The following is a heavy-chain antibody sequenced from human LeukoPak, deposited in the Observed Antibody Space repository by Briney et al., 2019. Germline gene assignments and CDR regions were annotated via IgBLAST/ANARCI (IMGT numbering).Heavy chain of an antibody. CDR2: IWFDGNNK. J-gene: IGHJ4*02. D-gene: IGHD6-19*01. Sequence: PGGSLRLSCVASGFSFSTYGMHWVRQAPGKGLEWVAVIWFDGNNKCYGDSVKGRFTISRDNSKNTLYLQMNSLRAEDTAVYFCARDPAVAFFDYWGQGTLVSVSS. CDR1: GFSFSTYG. V-gene: IGHV3-33*01. CDR3: ARDPAVAFFDY.